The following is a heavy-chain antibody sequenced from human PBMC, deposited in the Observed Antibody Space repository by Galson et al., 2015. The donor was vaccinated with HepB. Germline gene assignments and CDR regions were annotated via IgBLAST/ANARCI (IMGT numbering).Heavy chain of an antibody. CDR2: VNLDGSEM. J-gene: IGHJ4*02. CDR1: GFTFSAYW. CDR3: AREVMIRTLAHKTPDY. V-gene: IGHV3-7*03. Sequence: SLRLSCAASGFTFSAYWMSWVRQVPGKGLEWVADVNLDGSEMYYADSVKGRFTISRDNAERSVSLPMYSLRAEDTAVYYCAREVMIRTLAHKTPDYWGQGTRVTVSS. D-gene: IGHD3-16*01.